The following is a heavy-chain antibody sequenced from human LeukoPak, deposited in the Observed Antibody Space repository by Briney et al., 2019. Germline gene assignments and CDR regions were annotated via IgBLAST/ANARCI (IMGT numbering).Heavy chain of an antibody. CDR1: GFTFSSYA. D-gene: IGHD5-12*01. CDR2: ISVSGGST. Sequence: GGSLTLPCAASGFTFSSYAMSWVRQAPGKGLEWVSAISVSGGSTYYADSVKGRFIISRDNAKNTLYLQMNSLRAEDTAVYYCARDRGYHFENWGQGTLVTASS. J-gene: IGHJ4*02. V-gene: IGHV3-23*01. CDR3: ARDRGYHFEN.